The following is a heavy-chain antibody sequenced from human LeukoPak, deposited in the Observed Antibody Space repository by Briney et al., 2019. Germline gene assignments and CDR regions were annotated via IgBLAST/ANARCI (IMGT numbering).Heavy chain of an antibody. Sequence: GGSLRLSCAASGFTFSSFWMSWVRQAPGKGLEWVGRSGNKGNSYITEYAASVEGRFTISRDDSKKSLYLQMNSLKTEDTAVYYCASTGWVRGFDYWGQGTPATVSS. CDR3: ASTGWVRGFDY. J-gene: IGHJ4*02. V-gene: IGHV3-72*01. CDR2: SGNKGNSYIT. D-gene: IGHD3-10*01. CDR1: GFTFSSFW.